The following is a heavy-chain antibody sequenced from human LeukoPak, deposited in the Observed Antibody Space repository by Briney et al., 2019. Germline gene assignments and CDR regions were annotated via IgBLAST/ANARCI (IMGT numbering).Heavy chain of an antibody. V-gene: IGHV3-23*01. D-gene: IGHD4-23*01. J-gene: IGHJ3*01. CDR1: DDSISDYY. Sequence: LSLTCTVSDDSISDYYRGWIRQAPERGLEWVSSISVDGGDIKYTDSAKGWFTISRDNSKGTLYLQMDSLRVEDTAVYYCGKDPNGNFIGAFDFWGQGTMVTVSS. CDR2: ISVDGGDI. CDR3: GKDPNGNFIGAFDF.